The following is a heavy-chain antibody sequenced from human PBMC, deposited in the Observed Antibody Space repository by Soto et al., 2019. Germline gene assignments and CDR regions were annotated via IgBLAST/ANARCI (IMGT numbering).Heavy chain of an antibody. Sequence: QVQVVQSGDEVKETGASVRVSCKTSGYSFTAYGISWVRQAPGQGLEWMGWISCYNGKTKYAQKVQGRVTMTTDTSTRTTYMDVRSLRSDDTSIYYCARNAPPPELRFLEWHNYDYNGMDVWGQGTTVTVSS. J-gene: IGHJ6*02. CDR1: GYSFTAYG. CDR3: ARNAPPPELRFLEWHNYDYNGMDV. D-gene: IGHD3-3*01. V-gene: IGHV1-18*01. CDR2: ISCYNGKT.